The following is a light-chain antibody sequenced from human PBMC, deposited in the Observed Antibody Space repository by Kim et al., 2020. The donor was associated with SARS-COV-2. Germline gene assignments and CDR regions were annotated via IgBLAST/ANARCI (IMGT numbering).Light chain of an antibody. V-gene: IGLV2-11*01. Sequence: QSALTQPRSVSGSPGQSVTISCSGTSSDVGVYNYVSWYQQHPDKAPKLIICDVTKRPSGVPDRFSGSKSGNTASLTISGLQAEDEADYYCCSYAGSYTYVFGTGTKVTVL. CDR1: SSDVGVYNY. J-gene: IGLJ1*01. CDR3: CSYAGSYTYV. CDR2: DVT.